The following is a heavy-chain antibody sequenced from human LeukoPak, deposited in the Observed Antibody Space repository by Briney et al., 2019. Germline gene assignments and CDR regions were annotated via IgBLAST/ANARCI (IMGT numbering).Heavy chain of an antibody. CDR1: GFTVSSDY. Sequence: GGSLRLSCAVSGFTVSSDYMSWVRQAPGKGLEWVSVIYSDGNTYYADSVKGRFTISRDDFKNTLYLQVNNLRAEDTAVYFCAGGSTWISFDYWGQGTLVTVSS. CDR2: IYSDGNT. J-gene: IGHJ4*02. D-gene: IGHD2-15*01. V-gene: IGHV3-66*01. CDR3: AGGSTWISFDY.